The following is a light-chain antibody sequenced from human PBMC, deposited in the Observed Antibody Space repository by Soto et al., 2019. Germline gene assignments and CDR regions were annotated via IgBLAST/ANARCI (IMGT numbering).Light chain of an antibody. J-gene: IGKJ3*01. CDR1: QSVSHN. CDR2: DAS. Sequence: EIVMTQSPATLSVSPGERATLSCRASQSVSHNLIWYQQKPGQAPRLLIYDASTRATGIPARFSGSGSATEFTLTISSLQSEDFAVYYCLHYNIWPFTFGPGTKVDIK. V-gene: IGKV3-15*01. CDR3: LHYNIWPFT.